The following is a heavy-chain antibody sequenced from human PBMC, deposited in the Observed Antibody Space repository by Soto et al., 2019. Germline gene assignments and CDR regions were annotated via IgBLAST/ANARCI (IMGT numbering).Heavy chain of an antibody. CDR1: GFNFSSYW. CDR3: ARPPVKGIHV. V-gene: IGHV3-7*01. D-gene: IGHD4-17*01. CDR2: TKRDASET. J-gene: IGHJ6*02. Sequence: GGSLRLSCEGTGFNFSSYWMHWVRQAPGKGLEWVANTKRDASETYYADSVKGRFTISRDNTKNSLYLQMNSLRVEDTAVYYCARPPVKGIHVWGQGTTVTSP.